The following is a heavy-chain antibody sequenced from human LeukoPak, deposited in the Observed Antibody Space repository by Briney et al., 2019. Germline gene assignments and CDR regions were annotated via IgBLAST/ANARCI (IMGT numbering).Heavy chain of an antibody. CDR1: GFTSSSYA. V-gene: IGHV3-23*01. Sequence: PGGSLRLSCAASGFTSSSYALNWVRQAPGKGLEWVATVSGSGDRMYHADSVKGRFTISRDNSKNTLYLQMNSLRAEDTAVYYCARGGTYYYDSSGYPYWGQGTLVTVSS. D-gene: IGHD3-22*01. CDR2: VSGSGDRM. CDR3: ARGGTYYYDSSGYPY. J-gene: IGHJ4*02.